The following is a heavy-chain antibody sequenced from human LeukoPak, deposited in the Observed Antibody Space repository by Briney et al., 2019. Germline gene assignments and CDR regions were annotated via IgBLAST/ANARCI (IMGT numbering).Heavy chain of an antibody. CDR1: GGSISSYY. CDR3: ARTKVATNEYYFDY. D-gene: IGHD5-12*01. J-gene: IGHJ4*02. CDR2: IYYSGST. Sequence: PSETLSLTCTVSGGSISSYYWSWIRQPPGKGLEWIGYIYYSGSTNYNPSLKSRVTISVDTSKNQFSLKLSSVTAADTAVYYCARTKVATNEYYFDYWGQGTLVTVSS. V-gene: IGHV4-59*01.